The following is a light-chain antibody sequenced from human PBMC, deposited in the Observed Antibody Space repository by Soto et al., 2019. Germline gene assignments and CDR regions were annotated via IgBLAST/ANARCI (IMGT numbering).Light chain of an antibody. Sequence: EIVLTQSPATLSLSPGERATLSCRASQSVSSYLAWYQQKPGQAPMLLIYDASNRATGIPARFSGSGSGTDFTLTISSLEPEDFAVYYCQQRSNCPPITFGQGTRLEIK. CDR3: QQRSNCPPIT. CDR2: DAS. CDR1: QSVSSY. V-gene: IGKV3-11*01. J-gene: IGKJ5*01.